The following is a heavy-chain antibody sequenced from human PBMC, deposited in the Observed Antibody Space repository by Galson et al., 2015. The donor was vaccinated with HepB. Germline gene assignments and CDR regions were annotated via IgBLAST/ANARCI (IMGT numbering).Heavy chain of an antibody. CDR2: VYHSGST. CDR3: ARDPAYKQGGMDV. J-gene: IGHJ6*02. CDR1: GYSISSGYS. Sequence: LSLTCAVSGYSISSGYSWGWIRQPPGKGLEWIGSVYHSGSTYYNSSLKSRVTISVDKSKNQFSLKLSSVTAADTAVYYCARDPAYKQGGMDVWGQGTTVIVSS. V-gene: IGHV4-38-2*02. D-gene: IGHD5-24*01.